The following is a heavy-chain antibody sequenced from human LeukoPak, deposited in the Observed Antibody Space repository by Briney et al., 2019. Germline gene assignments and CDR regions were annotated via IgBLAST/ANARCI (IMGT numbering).Heavy chain of an antibody. CDR1: GFTFANYA. Sequence: GGSLRLSCVASGFTFANYAMTWVRQPPGKGLVWVSRMKRDGRETHYADSVKGRFTISRDNARNTLFLQMNSLGVEDTAVYYCARQGSRPASAYSGGVDYWGQGTLVTVSS. CDR2: MKRDGRET. D-gene: IGHD4-23*01. CDR3: ARQGSRPASAYSGGVDY. J-gene: IGHJ4*02. V-gene: IGHV3-74*01.